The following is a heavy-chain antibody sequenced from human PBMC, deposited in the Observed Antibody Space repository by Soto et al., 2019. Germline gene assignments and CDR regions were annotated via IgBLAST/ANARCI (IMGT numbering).Heavy chain of an antibody. V-gene: IGHV1-18*01. CDR1: DHTFTYYG. CDR2: ISGYNGNT. Sequence: QVQLLQSGGEVKKPGASVKVSCNSSDHTFTYYGINWVRRAPGQGLEWRGWISGYNGNTKYAQKFQDRVNISADKSTRTAYMEMMSLTSDDNAVYFYAATGGHYFDLDVCGRGPTVTVAS. D-gene: IGHD2-8*02. CDR3: AATGGHYFDLDV. J-gene: IGHJ6*02.